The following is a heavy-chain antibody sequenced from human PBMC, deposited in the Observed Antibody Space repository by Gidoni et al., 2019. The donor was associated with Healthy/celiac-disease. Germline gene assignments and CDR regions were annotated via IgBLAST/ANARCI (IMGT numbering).Heavy chain of an antibody. D-gene: IGHD6-13*01. V-gene: IGHV5-51*01. CDR3: AKGGTLVPDAFDI. J-gene: IGHJ3*02. Sequence: EVQLVQSGAEVRKPGESMKLSCKGAGSSFTSYWIGWVRQMPGKGLEWVGIIYPGDSDTRYSPFFQGQVTISADKSISTAYLQWSSLKASDTAMYYCAKGGTLVPDAFDIWGQGTMVTVSS. CDR2: IYPGDSDT. CDR1: GSSFTSYW.